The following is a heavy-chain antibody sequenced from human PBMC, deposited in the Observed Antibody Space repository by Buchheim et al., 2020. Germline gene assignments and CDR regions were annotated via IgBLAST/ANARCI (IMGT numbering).Heavy chain of an antibody. CDR3: AKDTAKITRGSFDY. J-gene: IGHJ4*02. D-gene: IGHD3-10*01. V-gene: IGHV3-23*01. CDR2: IRGSGGST. CDR1: GFTFSSYA. Sequence: EVQLLESGGGLVQPGGSLRLSCAASGFTFSSYAMSWVRQAPGKGLEWVSGIRGSGGSTYYADSVKGWFTISRDNSKNMLYLQMNSLRVEDTAVYYCAKDTAKITRGSFDYWGQGTL.